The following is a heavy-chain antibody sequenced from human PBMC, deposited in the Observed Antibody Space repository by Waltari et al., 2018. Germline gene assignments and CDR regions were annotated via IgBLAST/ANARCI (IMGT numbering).Heavy chain of an antibody. CDR3: TTRLAPAGKDY. CDR1: GFTFSGSA. CDR2: IRRKANSYAT. V-gene: IGHV3-73*02. D-gene: IGHD6-13*01. Sequence: EVQLVESGGGMVQPGGSLKLSCAASGFTFSGSAMHWVRQASGKGLGWVGRIRRKANSYATTYAASVKGRFTISRDDSKNTAYLQMNSLKTEDTAVYYCTTRLAPAGKDYWGQGTLVTVSS. J-gene: IGHJ4*02.